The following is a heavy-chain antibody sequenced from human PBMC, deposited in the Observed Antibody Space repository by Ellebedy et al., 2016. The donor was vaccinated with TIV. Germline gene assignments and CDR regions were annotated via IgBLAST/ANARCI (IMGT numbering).Heavy chain of an antibody. CDR2: IKQDGSEK. V-gene: IGHV3-7*01. Sequence: GESLKISCATSGFTFSNYWMTWVRQAPGKGLEWVANIKQDGSEKYYVDSVKGRFSISRDNAKSSLYLQMNSLTDEDTAVYYCVRDQWLGRAYYFDSWGQGTLVTVSS. J-gene: IGHJ4*02. CDR3: VRDQWLGRAYYFDS. D-gene: IGHD6-19*01. CDR1: GFTFSNYW.